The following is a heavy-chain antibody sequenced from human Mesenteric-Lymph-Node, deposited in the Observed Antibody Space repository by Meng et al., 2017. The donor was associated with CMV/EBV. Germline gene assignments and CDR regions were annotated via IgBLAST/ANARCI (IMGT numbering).Heavy chain of an antibody. CDR1: GGSCSGYY. CDR2: INHSGST. CDR3: ARVLPYYDILTGHTVYYFDY. J-gene: IGHJ4*02. Sequence: GGSCSGYYWSWIRQPPGKGLEWIGEINHSGSTNYNPSLKSRVTISVDTSKNQFSLKLSSVTAANTAVYYCARVLPYYDILTGHTVYYFDYGGQGTLVTVS. D-gene: IGHD3-9*01. V-gene: IGHV4-34*01.